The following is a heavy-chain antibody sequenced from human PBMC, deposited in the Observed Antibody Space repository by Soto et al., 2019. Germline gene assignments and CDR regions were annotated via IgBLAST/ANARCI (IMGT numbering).Heavy chain of an antibody. Sequence: ETLSLTCTVSGGSISSSSYYWGWIRQPPGKGLEWIGSIYYSGSTYYNPSLKSRVTISVDTSKNQFSLKLSSVTAADTAVYYCASGYTVAGTFAYWGQGTLVTVSS. J-gene: IGHJ4*02. CDR3: ASGYTVAGTFAY. D-gene: IGHD6-19*01. CDR2: IYYSGST. CDR1: GGSISSSSYY. V-gene: IGHV4-39*01.